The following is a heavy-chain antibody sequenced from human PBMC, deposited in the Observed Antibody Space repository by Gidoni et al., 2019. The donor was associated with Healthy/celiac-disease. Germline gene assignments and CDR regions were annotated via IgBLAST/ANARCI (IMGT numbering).Heavy chain of an antibody. Sequence: QLQLQESGPGLVKPSETLSLTCTVPGGSLSSSSYYWGWIRQPPGKGLEWIGSIYYSGSTYYNPSLKSRVTISVDTSKNQFSLKLSSVTAADTAVYYCARFVVVVAATGSPDYWGQGTLVTVSS. CDR1: GGSLSSSSYY. J-gene: IGHJ4*02. D-gene: IGHD2-15*01. CDR2: IYYSGST. CDR3: ARFVVVVAATGSPDY. V-gene: IGHV4-39*07.